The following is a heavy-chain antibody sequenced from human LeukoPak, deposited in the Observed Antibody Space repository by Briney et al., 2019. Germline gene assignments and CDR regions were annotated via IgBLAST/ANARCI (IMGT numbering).Heavy chain of an antibody. Sequence: ASVKVSCKASGNTLTSYAVNWVRQAPGQGLEWMGWINPHSGGTNYAQKFQGRVTMTRDTSISTAYMELSRLRSDDTAVYYCVRDRTKYCSSTSCPLDYWGQGTLVTVSS. J-gene: IGHJ4*02. CDR1: GNTLTSYA. V-gene: IGHV1-2*02. D-gene: IGHD2-2*01. CDR3: VRDRTKYCSSTSCPLDY. CDR2: INPHSGGT.